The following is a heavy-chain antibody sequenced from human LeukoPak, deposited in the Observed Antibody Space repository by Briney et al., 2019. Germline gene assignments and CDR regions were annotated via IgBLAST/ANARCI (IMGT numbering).Heavy chain of an antibody. V-gene: IGHV3-21*01. CDR3: ARDIRYYYGSGSYYNFFQFDY. J-gene: IGHJ4*02. Sequence: GGSLRLSCAASGFTFSSYSMNWVRQAPGKGLGWVSSISSSSSYIYYADSVKGRFTISRDNAKNSLYLQMNSLRAEDTAVYYCARDIRYYYGSGSYYNFFQFDYWGQGTLVTVSS. CDR1: GFTFSSYS. CDR2: ISSSSSYI. D-gene: IGHD3-10*01.